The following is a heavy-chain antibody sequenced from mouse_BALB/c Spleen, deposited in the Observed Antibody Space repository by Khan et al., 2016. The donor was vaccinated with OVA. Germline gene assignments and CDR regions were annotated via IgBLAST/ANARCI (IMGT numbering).Heavy chain of an antibody. Sequence: QIQLVQSGPELKKPGETVKISCKASGHTFTKYGMNWVKQAPGKGLKWMGWINTYTGEPTYADDFNGRFAFSLETSASTAYLQINNLKNEDTATYFCARPPYFSYVMDNGGQGTSGTVSS. CDR3: ARPPYFSYVMDN. CDR1: GHTFTKYG. D-gene: IGHD2-10*01. CDR2: INTYTGEP. J-gene: IGHJ4*01. V-gene: IGHV9-3-1*01.